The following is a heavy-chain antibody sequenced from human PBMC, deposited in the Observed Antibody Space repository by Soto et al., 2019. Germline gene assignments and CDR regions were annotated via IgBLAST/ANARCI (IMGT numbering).Heavy chain of an antibody. J-gene: IGHJ6*02. CDR1: GDSFRKYG. V-gene: IGHV1-69*01. Sequence: QVQVTQSGAEVQKPGSSVKVSCKASGDSFRKYGLSWVRQAPGQGLEWMGGIIPMFGTPNYAQRFRDRVTISADESKTTVYMDLRSLRSDDTASYYCVRATRDCTRISCYTPQGSFYYGMDVWGQGTTVTVSS. CDR3: VRATRDCTRISCYTPQGSFYYGMDV. D-gene: IGHD2-2*02. CDR2: IIPMFGTP.